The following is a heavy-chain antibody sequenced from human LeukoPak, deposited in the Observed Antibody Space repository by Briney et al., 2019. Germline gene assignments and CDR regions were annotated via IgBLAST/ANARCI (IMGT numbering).Heavy chain of an antibody. D-gene: IGHD6-19*01. V-gene: IGHV3-33*01. J-gene: IGHJ2*01. CDR1: GFTFSSYG. Sequence: GASLRLSCAASGFTFSSYGMHGLRQAPGKGVEGVAVICCDGCRQHQADSVKSRFTISRNNSKNTLYLQMDSLRAEDTALYDCARDMEQWLVQDWYFDLWGRGTLVTVSS. CDR2: ICCDGCRQ. CDR3: ARDMEQWLVQDWYFDL.